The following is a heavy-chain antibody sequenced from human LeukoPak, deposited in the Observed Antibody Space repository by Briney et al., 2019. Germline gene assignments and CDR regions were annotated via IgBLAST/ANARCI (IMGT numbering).Heavy chain of an antibody. CDR2: INPNSGGT. Sequence: GASVKVSCKASGYTFTGYYMHWVRQAPGQGLEWMGWINPNSGGTNYAQKFQGRVTVTRDTSISTAYMELSRLRSDDTAVYYCARWGYSSGWYDSDAFDIWGQGTMVTVSS. D-gene: IGHD6-19*01. CDR1: GYTFTGYY. CDR3: ARWGYSSGWYDSDAFDI. J-gene: IGHJ3*02. V-gene: IGHV1-2*02.